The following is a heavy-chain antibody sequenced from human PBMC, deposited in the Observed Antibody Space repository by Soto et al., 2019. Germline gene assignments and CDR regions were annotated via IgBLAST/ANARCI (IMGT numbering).Heavy chain of an antibody. Sequence: SETLSLTCAVYGGSFSGYYWSWIRQPPGKGLEWIGEINHSGSTNYNPSLKSRVTISVDTSKNQFSLKLSSVTAADTAVYYCARGLIKLSGCSGGSCYETNWFDPWGQGTLVTVSS. CDR3: ARGLIKLSGCSGGSCYETNWFDP. CDR2: INHSGST. CDR1: GGSFSGYY. D-gene: IGHD2-15*01. V-gene: IGHV4-34*01. J-gene: IGHJ5*02.